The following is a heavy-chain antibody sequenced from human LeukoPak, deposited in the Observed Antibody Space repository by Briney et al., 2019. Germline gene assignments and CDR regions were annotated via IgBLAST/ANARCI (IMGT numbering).Heavy chain of an antibody. Sequence: SVKVSCKASGGTFSSYAISWVRQAPGQGLEWMGRIIPILGIANYAQKFQGRVTINADKSTSTAYMELSSLRSEDTAVYYCAVNRDCSSTSCQHDWFDPWGQGTLVTVSS. CDR3: AVNRDCSSTSCQHDWFDP. V-gene: IGHV1-69*04. CDR2: IIPILGIA. J-gene: IGHJ5*02. CDR1: GGTFSSYA. D-gene: IGHD2-2*01.